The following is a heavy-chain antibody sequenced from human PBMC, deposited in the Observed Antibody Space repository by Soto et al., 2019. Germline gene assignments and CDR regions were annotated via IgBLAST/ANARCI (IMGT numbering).Heavy chain of an antibody. CDR3: ARVKYSSYPSRGGGVFDY. D-gene: IGHD6-6*01. J-gene: IGHJ4*02. Sequence: QVQLVQSGAEVKKPGSSVKVSCKASGGTFSSYAISWVRQAPGQGLEWMGGIIPIFGTANYAQKFQGRVTITADESTSTAYMELSSLRSEDTAVYYCARVKYSSYPSRGGGVFDYWGQGTLVTVSS. CDR1: GGTFSSYA. V-gene: IGHV1-69*01. CDR2: IIPIFGTA.